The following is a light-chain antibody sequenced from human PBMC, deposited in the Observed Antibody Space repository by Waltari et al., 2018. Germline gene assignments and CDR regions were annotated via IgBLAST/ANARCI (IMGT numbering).Light chain of an antibody. J-gene: IGLJ3*02. V-gene: IGLV4-69*01. CDR2: INSDGSH. CDR1: SGHTSYY. CDR3: QTWDTGILV. Sequence: QLVLNQSPSASASLGASVKVTCHLSSGHTSYYIAWQQQQPEKGPRYLMKINSDGSHSKGDGIPDRFSGSSSGAERYLTISSLQSEDDADYYCQTWDTGILVFGGGTKLTVL.